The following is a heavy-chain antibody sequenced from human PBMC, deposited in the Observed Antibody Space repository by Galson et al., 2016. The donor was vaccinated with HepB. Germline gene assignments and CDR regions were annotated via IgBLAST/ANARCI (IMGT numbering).Heavy chain of an antibody. J-gene: IGHJ6*02. CDR2: INPSAGST. Sequence: SVKVSCKASGYTFTNYNMHWVRQAPGQGLEWMGIINPSAGSTSYAQKFQGRVTMTRDTSTGTVYMELSSLRTEDTAVYYCARGRYYGMDVWGQGATVIVS. CDR1: GYTFTNYN. V-gene: IGHV1-46*03. CDR3: ARGRYYGMDV.